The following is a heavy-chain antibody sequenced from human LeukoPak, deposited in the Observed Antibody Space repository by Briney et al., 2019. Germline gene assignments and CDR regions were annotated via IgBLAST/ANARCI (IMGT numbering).Heavy chain of an antibody. V-gene: IGHV4-4*07. J-gene: IGHJ4*02. CDR1: GGSISSYY. CDR3: ARVGSDYYGSGSYFLFDY. D-gene: IGHD3-10*01. CDR2: IYTSGST. Sequence: SETLSLTCTVSGGSISSYYWSWIRQPAGKGLEWIGRIYTSGSTNYNPSLKSRVTMSVDTSKNQFSLKLSSVTAADTAVYYCARVGSDYYGSGSYFLFDYWGQGTLVTASS.